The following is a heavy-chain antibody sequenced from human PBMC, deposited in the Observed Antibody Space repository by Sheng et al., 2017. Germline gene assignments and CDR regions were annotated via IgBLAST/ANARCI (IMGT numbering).Heavy chain of an antibody. D-gene: IGHD6-19*01. CDR2: IYASGST. CDR3: ARETSAWRFDP. Sequence: QLQLQESGPGLVKPSQTLSLTCSVSGGSITSGNYYWSWIRQPAGERPEWIGQIYASGSTNSNPSLRSRVTMSVDTSKNQFFLRLTSMTAADTAVYYCARETSAWRFDPWGQGTLVIVSS. J-gene: IGHJ5*02. CDR1: GGSITSGNYY. V-gene: IGHV4-61*09.